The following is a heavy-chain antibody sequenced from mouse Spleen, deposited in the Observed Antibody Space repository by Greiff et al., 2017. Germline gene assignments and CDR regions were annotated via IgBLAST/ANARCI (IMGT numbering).Heavy chain of an antibody. D-gene: IGHD1-1*01. V-gene: IGHV1-26*01. Sequence: EVQLQQSGPELVKPGASVKISCKASGYTFTDYYMNXVKQSHGKSLEWIGDINPNNGGTSYNQKFKGKATLTVDKSSSTAYMELRSLTSEDSAVYYCVYYGSISFAYWGQGTLVTVSA. CDR2: INPNNGGT. CDR3: VYYGSISFAY. CDR1: GYTFTDYY. J-gene: IGHJ3*01.